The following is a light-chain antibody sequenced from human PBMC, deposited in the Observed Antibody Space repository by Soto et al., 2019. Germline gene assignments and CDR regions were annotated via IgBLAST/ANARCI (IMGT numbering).Light chain of an antibody. CDR1: QSINNW. V-gene: IGKV1-5*03. J-gene: IGKJ2*03. Sequence: DIQMTQSPSTLSASVGDRVTITCRASQSINNWLAWSQQKPGKAPKLLTHMAPSLESGVPSRFSGSGSGTEFTLTISSLQPDDSATYYCQQYNSYSQSSFGQGTKLEI. CDR3: QQYNSYSQSS. CDR2: MAP.